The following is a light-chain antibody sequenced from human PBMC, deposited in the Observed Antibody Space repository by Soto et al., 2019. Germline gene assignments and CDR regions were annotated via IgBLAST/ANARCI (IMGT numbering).Light chain of an antibody. CDR2: DVN. CDR3: TSWTTSTTMI. J-gene: IGLJ2*01. Sequence: QSVLTQPASVSGSPGQAITISGTGTSSDIGAYNVGSWYQQHPGKAPKLMLYDVNIRPSGVSNRFSGSKSGNTASLTISGLQAEDEAEYYCTSWTTSTTMIFGGGTTVTVL. V-gene: IGLV2-14*03. CDR1: SSDIGAYNV.